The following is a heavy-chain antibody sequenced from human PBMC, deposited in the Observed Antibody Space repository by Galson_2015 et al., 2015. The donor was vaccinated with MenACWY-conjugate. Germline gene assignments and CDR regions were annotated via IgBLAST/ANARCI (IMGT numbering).Heavy chain of an antibody. D-gene: IGHD5-18*01. Sequence: SLRLSCAASGLTFSTYSMNWVRQAPGKGLEWVSYISSSSSTIYYADSVEGRFTISRDNAKNSLYLQMNTLRDEDTAVYYCARVPGYSYGYYDWWGQGTLVTVSP. CDR1: GLTFSTYS. CDR3: ARVPGYSYGYYDW. J-gene: IGHJ4*02. V-gene: IGHV3-48*02. CDR2: ISSSSSTI.